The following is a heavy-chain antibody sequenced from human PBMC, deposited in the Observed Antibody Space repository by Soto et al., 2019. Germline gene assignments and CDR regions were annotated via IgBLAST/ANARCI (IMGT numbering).Heavy chain of an antibody. CDR2: LYYSGST. J-gene: IGHJ4*02. V-gene: IGHV4-39*01. CDR3: ARSFYSYGLFDY. CDR1: GGSIGSSTHY. Sequence: SETLSLTCTVSGGSIGSSTHYWDWIRQPPGKGLEWIGSLYYSGSTYYNPSLKSRVTISVDASKNQFSLKLSSVTAADTAVYYCARSFYSYGLFDYWGQGTLVTVSS. D-gene: IGHD5-18*01.